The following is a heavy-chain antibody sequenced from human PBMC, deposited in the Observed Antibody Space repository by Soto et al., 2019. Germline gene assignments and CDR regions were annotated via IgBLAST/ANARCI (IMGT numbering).Heavy chain of an antibody. V-gene: IGHV7-4-1*01. CDR1: GYTFTSYA. D-gene: IGHD6-19*01. J-gene: IGHJ6*02. CDR2: INTNTGNP. CDR3: ARTLGIAVASYYYYYGMDV. Sequence: GASVKVSCKASGYTFTSYAMNWVRQAPGQGLEWMGWINTNTGNPTYAQGFTGRFVFSLDTSVSTAYLQICSLRAEDTAVYYCARTLGIAVASYYYYYGMDVWGQGTTVTVSS.